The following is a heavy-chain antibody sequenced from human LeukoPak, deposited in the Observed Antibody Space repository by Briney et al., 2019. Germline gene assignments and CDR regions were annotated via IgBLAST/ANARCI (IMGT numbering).Heavy chain of an antibody. CDR1: GGTFSSYA. J-gene: IGHJ3*02. Sequence: GSVKVSCKASGGTFSSYAISWVRQAPGQGLEWMGIINPSGGSRSYAQKFQGRVTMTRDTSTSTVYMELSSLRSEDTAVYYCARGSIVGAKTLGFGAFDIWGQGTMVTVSS. CDR2: INPSGGSR. V-gene: IGHV1-46*01. CDR3: ARGSIVGAKTLGFGAFDI. D-gene: IGHD1-26*01.